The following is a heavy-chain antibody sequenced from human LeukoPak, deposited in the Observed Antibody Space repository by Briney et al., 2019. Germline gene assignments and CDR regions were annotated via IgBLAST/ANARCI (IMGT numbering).Heavy chain of an antibody. V-gene: IGHV3-21*01. Sequence: GGSLRLSCAASGFTFSSYSMNWVRQAPGKGLEWVSSISSSSNYIYYADSVKGRFTISRDNAKNSLYLQMNSLRAEDTAVYYCARDSFTNYYDSSGPSDYWYFDLWGRGTLVTVSS. CDR2: ISSSSNYI. CDR1: GFTFSSYS. D-gene: IGHD3-22*01. CDR3: ARDSFTNYYDSSGPSDYWYFDL. J-gene: IGHJ2*01.